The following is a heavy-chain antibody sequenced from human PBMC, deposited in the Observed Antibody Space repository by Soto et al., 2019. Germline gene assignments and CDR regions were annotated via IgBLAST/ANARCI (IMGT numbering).Heavy chain of an antibody. CDR3: ARGPSFDWLSR. Sequence: PSGTLSLTCSVSADSMRSYYWSWIRQPPGKGLEWIGYVYYSGTTNYKPSLKSRVTISVDTSKNQFSLKLSSVTAADTAIYYCARGPSFDWLSRWGRGTLVTVSS. CDR2: VYYSGTT. D-gene: IGHD3-9*01. J-gene: IGHJ4*02. CDR1: ADSMRSYY. V-gene: IGHV4-59*01.